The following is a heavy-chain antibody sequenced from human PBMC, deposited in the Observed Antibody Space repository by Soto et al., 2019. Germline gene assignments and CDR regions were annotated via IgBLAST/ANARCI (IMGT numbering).Heavy chain of an antibody. J-gene: IGHJ6*02. CDR2: IIPIFGTA. CDR3: ARGNTAISYYYGMDV. CDR1: GGTFSSYA. Sequence: ASVKVSCKASGGTFSSYAISWVRQAPGQGLEWMGGIIPIFGTANYAQKFQGRVTITADESTSTAYMELSSLRSEDTAVYYCARGNTAISYYYGMDVWGQGTTVTVSS. D-gene: IGHD5-18*01. V-gene: IGHV1-69*13.